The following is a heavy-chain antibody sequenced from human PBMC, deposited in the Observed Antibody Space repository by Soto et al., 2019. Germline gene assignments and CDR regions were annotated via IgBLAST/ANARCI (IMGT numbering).Heavy chain of an antibody. CDR2: IKYDGGST. CDR1: GYPFSSYW. CDR3: ARGIYQQYGMDV. J-gene: IGHJ6*02. D-gene: IGHD3-16*02. Sequence: EVQLVESGGGLVQPGGSLRLSCAASGYPFSSYWTHWVHQAPGKGLVWVSRIKYDGGSTDYADSVKGRFTVSRDNVQNTVYLQMNSLRVEDTAVYYCARGIYQQYGMDVWGQGTTVTVSS. V-gene: IGHV3-74*01.